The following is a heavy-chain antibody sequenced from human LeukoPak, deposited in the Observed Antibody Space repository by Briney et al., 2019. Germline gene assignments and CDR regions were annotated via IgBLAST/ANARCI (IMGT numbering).Heavy chain of an antibody. Sequence: GESLRLSCAASGFTSSSYWMSWVRQAPGKGLEWVANIRYDGSAKYYVDSVKGRFTISRDDAKNSLYLEMNSLRAEDTAVYYCARDLFSGSYQEDFWGQGALVTVSS. CDR1: GFTSSSYW. D-gene: IGHD1-26*01. J-gene: IGHJ4*02. V-gene: IGHV3-7*01. CDR3: ARDLFSGSYQEDF. CDR2: IRYDGSAK.